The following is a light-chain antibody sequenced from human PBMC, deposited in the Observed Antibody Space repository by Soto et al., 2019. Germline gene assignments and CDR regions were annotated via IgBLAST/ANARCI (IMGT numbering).Light chain of an antibody. Sequence: EIVMTQPPATLSVSPGERATLSCRASQSVSSNLAWYQQKPGQAPRLLMFDVSNRATGIPARFSGSGSGTDFTLTISSLEPEDFGVYYCQHRSIWPVSFGQGTRLEIK. CDR1: QSVSSN. CDR3: QHRSIWPVS. J-gene: IGKJ5*01. CDR2: DVS. V-gene: IGKV3-11*01.